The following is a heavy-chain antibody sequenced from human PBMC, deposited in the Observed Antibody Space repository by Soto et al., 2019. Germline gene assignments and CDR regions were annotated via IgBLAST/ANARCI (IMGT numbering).Heavy chain of an antibody. V-gene: IGHV3-23*01. D-gene: IGHD3-3*01. J-gene: IGHJ4*02. Sequence: PVGSLRLSCAASGFHFATYAMTWVRQAPGKGLNWVSIISDNAYYTYYVESVKGRFTISRDNSRNMVYLQLNSLTVEDTAIYYCAKAGGSGSRYDYFDLWGLGSLVTVSS. CDR3: AKAGGSGSRYDYFDL. CDR2: ISDNAYYT. CDR1: GFHFATYA.